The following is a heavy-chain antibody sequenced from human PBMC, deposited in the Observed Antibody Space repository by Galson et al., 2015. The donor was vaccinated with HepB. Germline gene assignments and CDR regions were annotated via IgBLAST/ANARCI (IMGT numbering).Heavy chain of an antibody. J-gene: IGHJ5*02. Sequence: ETLSLTCTVSGGSISSSSYYWGWIRQPPGKGLEWIGSIYYSGSTCYNPSLKSRVTISVDTSKNQFSLKLSSVTAADTAVYYCASHIPAAPTTQYCSSTSCYEDANWFDPWGQGTLVTVSS. D-gene: IGHD2-2*01. CDR3: ASHIPAAPTTQYCSSTSCYEDANWFDP. CDR2: IYYSGST. V-gene: IGHV4-39*01. CDR1: GGSISSSSYY.